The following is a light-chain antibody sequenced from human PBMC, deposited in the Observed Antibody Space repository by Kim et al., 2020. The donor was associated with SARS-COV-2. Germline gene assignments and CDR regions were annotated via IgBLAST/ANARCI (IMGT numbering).Light chain of an antibody. J-gene: IGLJ3*02. CDR3: AAWDDRLNGPV. CDR1: SSNIGINS. CDR2: TNN. V-gene: IGLV1-44*01. Sequence: GQRVTISCSGSSSNIGINSVYWYQQLPGTAPKLLIYTNNQRPSGVPDRFSGSKSGTSASLAISGLQSEDEADYSCAAWDDRLNGPVFGGGTKLTVL.